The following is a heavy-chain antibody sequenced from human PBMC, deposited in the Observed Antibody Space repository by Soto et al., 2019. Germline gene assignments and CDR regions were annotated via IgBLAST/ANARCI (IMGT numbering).Heavy chain of an antibody. J-gene: IGHJ3*01. CDR1: GFTFSDYY. CDR3: ARDGPEPTTRPRSSSGYYYRKVVAFEL. Sequence: QVQLVESGGGLVKPGGSLRLSCAASGFTFSDYYMSWIRQAPGKGLEWVSYISSSGSTIYYADSVKGRFTISRDNAKNPRDLQMNSLRAEDTAVYCCARDGPEPTTRPRSSSGYYYRKVVAFELWGKGTMATASS. V-gene: IGHV3-11*01. CDR2: ISSSGSTI. D-gene: IGHD3-22*01.